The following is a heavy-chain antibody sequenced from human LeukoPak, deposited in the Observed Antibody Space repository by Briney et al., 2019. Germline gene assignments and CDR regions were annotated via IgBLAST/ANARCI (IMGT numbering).Heavy chain of an antibody. J-gene: IGHJ5*02. Sequence: SETLSLTCAVYGGSFSGYYWSWIRQPPGKGLEWIGEINHSGSTNYNPSLKSRVTISVDTSKNQFSLKLNSVTAADTAVYYCARGRSSGYRNWFDPWGQGTLVTVSS. CDR1: GGSFSGYY. V-gene: IGHV4-34*01. D-gene: IGHD5-12*01. CDR2: INHSGST. CDR3: ARGRSSGYRNWFDP.